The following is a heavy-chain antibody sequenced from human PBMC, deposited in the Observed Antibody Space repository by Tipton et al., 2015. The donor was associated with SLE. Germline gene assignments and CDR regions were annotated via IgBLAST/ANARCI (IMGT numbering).Heavy chain of an antibody. CDR1: GGSISSSSYY. CDR3: AREDLDAFDI. CDR2: IYYSGST. Sequence: TLSLTCTVSGGSISSSSYYWGWIRQPPGKGLEWIGSIYYSGSTYYNPSLKSRVTTSVDTSKNQFSLKLSSVTAADTAVYYCAREDLDAFDIWGQGTMVTVSS. V-gene: IGHV4-39*07. J-gene: IGHJ3*02.